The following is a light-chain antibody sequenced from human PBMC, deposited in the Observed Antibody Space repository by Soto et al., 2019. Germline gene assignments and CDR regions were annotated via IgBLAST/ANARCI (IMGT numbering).Light chain of an antibody. V-gene: IGKV1-5*01. CDR1: QSISSW. CDR3: HSRA. Sequence: DIQMTQSPSALSASVGDIVTITCRASQSISSWLAWYQQKPGRAPKLLIYDASTLESGVPSRFSGSGSETESTLTISRLQPDDFATYFCHSRAFGQGTKVDIK. CDR2: DAS. J-gene: IGKJ1*01.